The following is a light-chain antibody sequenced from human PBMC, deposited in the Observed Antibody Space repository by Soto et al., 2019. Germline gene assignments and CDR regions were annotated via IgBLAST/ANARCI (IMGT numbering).Light chain of an antibody. CDR2: GAY. J-gene: IGKJ1*01. V-gene: IGKV3-15*01. CDR1: QSVGNN. CDR3: QQYGSSGT. Sequence: EIVMTQSPATLSVSPGERTTLSCRASQSVGNNLAWYQQKPGQAPRLLIYGAYTRATGIPARFSGSGSGTDFTLTISRLEPEDFAVYYCQQYGSSGTFGQGTKVDIK.